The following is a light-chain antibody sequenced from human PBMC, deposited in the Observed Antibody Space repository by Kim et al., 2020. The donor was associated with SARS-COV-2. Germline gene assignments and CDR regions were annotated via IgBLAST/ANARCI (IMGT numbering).Light chain of an antibody. Sequence: AYVGDRVTSTCRASQGISNYLAWYQQKPGKVPKLLIYAASTLQSGVPSRFSGSGSGTDFTLTISSLQPEDVATYYCQKYNSAPRTFGPGTKVDIK. CDR2: AAS. CDR1: QGISNY. J-gene: IGKJ3*01. CDR3: QKYNSAPRT. V-gene: IGKV1-27*01.